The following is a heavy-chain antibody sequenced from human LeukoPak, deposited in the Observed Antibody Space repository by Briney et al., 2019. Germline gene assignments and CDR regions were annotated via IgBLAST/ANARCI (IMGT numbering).Heavy chain of an antibody. D-gene: IGHD5-12*01. V-gene: IGHV5-51*01. CDR3: ARGVSSGYDSRTDYYYYYYMDV. Sequence: GESLKISCKGSGYSFTSYWIGWVRQMPGKGLEWMGIIYPGDSDTRYSPSFQGQVTISADKSISTAYLQWSSLQASDTAMYYCARGVSSGYDSRTDYYYYYYMDVWGKGTTVTISS. J-gene: IGHJ6*03. CDR1: GYSFTSYW. CDR2: IYPGDSDT.